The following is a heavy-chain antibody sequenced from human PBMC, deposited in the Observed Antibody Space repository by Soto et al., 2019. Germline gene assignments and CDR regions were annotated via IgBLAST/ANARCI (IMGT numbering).Heavy chain of an antibody. CDR1: GISLSAYW. V-gene: IGHV3-74*01. J-gene: IGHJ4*02. Sequence: EVQLVESGGGLVQPGGSLRLSCAASGISLSAYWMHWVRQVPGKGLEWLERSNEDGRSTSYMDSVKGRFTISRDNARDTLYLQMNSLRLEDTAVYYCARGWVERLPRQPPSDYWGQGTLVTVSS. CDR3: ARGWVERLPRQPPSDY. D-gene: IGHD3-3*01. CDR2: SNEDGRST.